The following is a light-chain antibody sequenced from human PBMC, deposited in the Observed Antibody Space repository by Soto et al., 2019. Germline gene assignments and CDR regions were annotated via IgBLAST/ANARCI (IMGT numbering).Light chain of an antibody. Sequence: VFTQSPYTLSLPPGERATLSCRASQSISGYLAWYQQKPGQAPRLLIYDASSRATGIPARFSGSGSGTDFTLTISSLEPEDFAVYYCQQYGSSGTFGQGTKVDIK. J-gene: IGKJ1*01. CDR2: DAS. CDR3: QQYGSSGT. V-gene: IGKV3-11*01. CDR1: QSISGY.